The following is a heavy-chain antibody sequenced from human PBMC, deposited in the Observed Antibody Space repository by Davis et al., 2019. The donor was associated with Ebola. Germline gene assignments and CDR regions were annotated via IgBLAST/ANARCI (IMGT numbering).Heavy chain of an antibody. D-gene: IGHD3-10*01. CDR2: IWSNVITT. Sequence: GESLKISCEASGFTFSDYGMHWLRQAPGKVLEWVAGIWSNVITTFYTESVEGRFTISRDNSKNTLFLQMNSLRVEDTAVYYCARSYYGGDYLDNWGQGTLVAVSS. V-gene: IGHV3-33*03. CDR3: ARSYYGGDYLDN. J-gene: IGHJ4*02. CDR1: GFTFSDYG.